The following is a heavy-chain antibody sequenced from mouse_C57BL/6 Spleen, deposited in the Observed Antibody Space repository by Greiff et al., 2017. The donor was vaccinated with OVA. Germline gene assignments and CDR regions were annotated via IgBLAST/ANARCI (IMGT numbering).Heavy chain of an antibody. J-gene: IGHJ2*01. Sequence: EVKLVESEGGLVQPGSSMKLSCTAYGFTFSDYYMAWVRQVPEKGLEWVANINYDGSSTYYLDSLKSRFIISRDNAKNILYLQMSSLKSEDTATYYCARATIVNYFDYWGQGTTLTVSS. V-gene: IGHV5-16*01. CDR2: INYDGSST. D-gene: IGHD2-5*01. CDR1: GFTFSDYY. CDR3: ARATIVNYFDY.